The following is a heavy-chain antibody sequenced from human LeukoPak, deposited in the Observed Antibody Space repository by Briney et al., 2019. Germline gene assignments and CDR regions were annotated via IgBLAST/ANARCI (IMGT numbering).Heavy chain of an antibody. V-gene: IGHV4-59*08. CDR2: IYYSGST. CDR3: ARVCPSTYCGGDWFDP. Sequence: SETLSLTCTVSGGSISSYYWSWIRQPPGKGLEWMGYIYYSGSTNYNPSLKSRVTISVDTSKNQFSLKLSSVTAADTAVYYCARVCPSTYCGGDWFDPWGQGTLVTVSS. J-gene: IGHJ5*02. CDR1: GGSISSYY. D-gene: IGHD2-21*01.